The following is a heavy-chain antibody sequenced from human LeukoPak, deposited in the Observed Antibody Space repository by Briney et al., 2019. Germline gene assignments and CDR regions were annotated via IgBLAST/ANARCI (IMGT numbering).Heavy chain of an antibody. CDR1: GDSVSSNSAA. D-gene: IGHD3-22*01. V-gene: IGHV6-1*01. CDR2: TYYRSKWYN. J-gene: IGHJ4*02. CDR3: ALSQYYDGSVYYSPFDY. Sequence: SQTLSLTCAISGDSVSSNSAAWNWIRQSPSRGLEWLGRTYYRSKWYNDYAVSVKGRITINPDTSKNQFSLQLNSVTPEDTAVYYCALSQYYDGSVYYSPFDYWGQGTLVTVSS.